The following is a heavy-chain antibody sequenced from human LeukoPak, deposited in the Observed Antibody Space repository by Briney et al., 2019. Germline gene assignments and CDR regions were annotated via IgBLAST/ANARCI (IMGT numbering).Heavy chain of an antibody. V-gene: IGHV4-39*01. CDR3: ARRGITYRSSFFYY. CDR1: GGSISGGRDF. CDR2: IYYTGST. D-gene: IGHD6-13*01. J-gene: IGHJ4*02. Sequence: PSETLSPPCAVSGGSISGGRDFWGWIRQSPGKGLEWIGSIYYTGSTYYNPSLNSLVTISVDTSKSEFSLMVHAVTAADTAMYYCARRGITYRSSFFYYWGQGTLVTVAS.